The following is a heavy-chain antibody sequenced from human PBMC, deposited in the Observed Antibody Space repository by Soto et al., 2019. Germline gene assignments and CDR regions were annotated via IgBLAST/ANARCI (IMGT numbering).Heavy chain of an antibody. CDR2: IYYRGTT. D-gene: IGHD3-22*01. CDR3: ARGYDYDSGGYRFDY. V-gene: IGHV4-31*01. J-gene: IGHJ4*02. CDR1: GGSVSSNIYY. Sequence: SETLSLTCSVSGGSVSSNIYYWTWIRQHPGKGPEWIGHIYYRGTTNHNPSLKRPVTKSLDMTKNQLSLKLTSVSAADTAVYYGARGYDYDSGGYRFDYWGQGTLVTVSS.